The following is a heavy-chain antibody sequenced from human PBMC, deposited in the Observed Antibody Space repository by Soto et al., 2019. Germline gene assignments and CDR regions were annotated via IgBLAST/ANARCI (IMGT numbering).Heavy chain of an antibody. CDR1: GFTFSDHY. CDR3: TRRVDSDY. V-gene: IGHV3-72*01. J-gene: IGHJ4*02. Sequence: EVQLVESGGGLVQPGGSLRLSCAASGFTFSDHYMDWVRQAPGEGLEWVGRSRSKDKSYTTDYAASVKGRFTVSRDDSKNSLYLQMNSLKTEDTALYYCTRRVDSDYWGQGTLVTVSS. D-gene: IGHD2-15*01. CDR2: SRSKDKSYTT.